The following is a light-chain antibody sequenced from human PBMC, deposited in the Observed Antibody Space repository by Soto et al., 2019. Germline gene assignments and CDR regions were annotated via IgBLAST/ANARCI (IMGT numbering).Light chain of an antibody. CDR2: DAS. J-gene: IGKJ4*01. CDR3: QQLNGYVALT. V-gene: IGKV1-9*01. CDR1: QGISTY. Sequence: DIQLTQSPSFLYASVGERVIITCRASQGISTYLAWYQQRPGKAPKLLIYDASTLQSGVPSRFSGSRSGTEFTLTISSLQPEDFATYYCQQLNGYVALTFGGGTKVEIK.